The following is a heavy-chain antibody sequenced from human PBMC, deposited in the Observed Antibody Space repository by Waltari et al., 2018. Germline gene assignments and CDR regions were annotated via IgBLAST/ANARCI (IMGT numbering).Heavy chain of an antibody. D-gene: IGHD6-6*01. V-gene: IGHV3-53*02. CDR2: IDSGGST. J-gene: IGHJ2*01. Sequence: EVQLVETGGGLIQPGWSLRLSCAASGFTVSSTYLSWVRQAPGKGLEWVSVIDSGGSTYYADSVKGRFTISRDNSKNTLYLQMNSLRAEDTAVYYCARYSSSEWYFDLWGRGTLVTVSS. CDR1: GFTVSSTY. CDR3: ARYSSSEWYFDL.